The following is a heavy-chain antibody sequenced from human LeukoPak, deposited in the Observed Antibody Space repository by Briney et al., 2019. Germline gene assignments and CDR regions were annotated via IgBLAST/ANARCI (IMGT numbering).Heavy chain of an antibody. CDR2: IKGDGSST. V-gene: IGHV3-74*01. Sequence: PGGSLRLSCVASAFTFNNYWMHWVRQAPGKGLVWVSRIKGDGSSTNYADSVRGRFTISRDNSKNTLYLQMNSLRAEDTAVYYCAKDREHYDFWSGYPGGYWGQGTLVTVSS. CDR1: AFTFNNYW. D-gene: IGHD3-3*01. CDR3: AKDREHYDFWSGYPGGY. J-gene: IGHJ4*02.